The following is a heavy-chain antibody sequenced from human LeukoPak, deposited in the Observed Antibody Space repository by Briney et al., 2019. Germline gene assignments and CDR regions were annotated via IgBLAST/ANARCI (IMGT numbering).Heavy chain of an antibody. CDR1: GFTFSSYS. V-gene: IGHV3-21*01. J-gene: IGHJ5*02. Sequence: PGGSLRLSCAASGFTFSSYSMNWVRQAPGKGLEGVSSISSSSSYIYYADSVKGRFTISRDNAKNSLYLQMNSLRAEDTAVYYCARESWLVPTHNNWFDPWGQGTLVTVSS. CDR2: ISSSSSYI. D-gene: IGHD6-19*01. CDR3: ARESWLVPTHNNWFDP.